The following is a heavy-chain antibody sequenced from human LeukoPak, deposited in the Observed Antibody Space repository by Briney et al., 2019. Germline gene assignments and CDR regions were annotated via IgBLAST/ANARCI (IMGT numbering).Heavy chain of an antibody. D-gene: IGHD1-1*01. Sequence: GASVKVSCKASGYRFTSQYVHWVRQAPGQGLEWMGIINPIGGSTRNAQKFQGRSSMTGDTSTSTVYMELSRLRSEDTAVYYCASFYNTNDALDIWGQGTMVTVSS. CDR3: ASFYNTNDALDI. CDR2: INPIGGST. V-gene: IGHV1-46*01. J-gene: IGHJ3*02. CDR1: GYRFTSQY.